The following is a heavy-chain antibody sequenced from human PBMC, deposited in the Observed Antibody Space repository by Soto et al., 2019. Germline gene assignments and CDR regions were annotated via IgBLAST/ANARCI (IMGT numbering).Heavy chain of an antibody. V-gene: IGHV4-34*01. CDR3: ARGRQVTPASLFRRAGDNSLDV. CDR1: GGSFTGYY. J-gene: IGHJ6*02. CDR2: INHRGST. Sequence: SETLSLTCAVYGGSFTGYYWSWIRQPPGKGLEWIGEINHRGSTNHNPSLGSRVTTSVDTSKNQFFLKLKSVTAAETAMYYCARGRQVTPASLFRRAGDNSLDVWGQGATVTVSS. D-gene: IGHD2-2*01.